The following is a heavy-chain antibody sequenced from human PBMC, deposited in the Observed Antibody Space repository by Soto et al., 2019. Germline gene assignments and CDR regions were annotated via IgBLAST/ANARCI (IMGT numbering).Heavy chain of an antibody. CDR2: IWHDGSNK. Sequence: QVQLVESGGGVVQPGRSLRLSCAASGFSFSNYGMHWVRQAPGKGLEWVALIWHDGSNKYYAESVKGRFTISRDNSKDMVYLQMNSLRAADTAMYYCARDRDANTGFGKDYWGQGTLVTVSS. D-gene: IGHD3-16*01. CDR3: ARDRDANTGFGKDY. CDR1: GFSFSNYG. V-gene: IGHV3-33*01. J-gene: IGHJ4*02.